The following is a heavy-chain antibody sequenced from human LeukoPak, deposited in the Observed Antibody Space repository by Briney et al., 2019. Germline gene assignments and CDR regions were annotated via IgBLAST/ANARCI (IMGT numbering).Heavy chain of an antibody. V-gene: IGHV4-61*02. D-gene: IGHD1-26*01. CDR2: LYYRGNT. CDR1: RGSISSGSYH. CDR3: ARQYFGYDTSGPYSHFDY. J-gene: IGHJ4*02. Sequence: SETLSLTCTVSRGSISSGSYHWNWIRQPAGKGLEWIGGLYYRGNTKYDPSLKSRVTISVDTSKNQFSLRLTSVTAADTAVYYCARQYFGYDTSGPYSHFDYWGQGTLVTVSS.